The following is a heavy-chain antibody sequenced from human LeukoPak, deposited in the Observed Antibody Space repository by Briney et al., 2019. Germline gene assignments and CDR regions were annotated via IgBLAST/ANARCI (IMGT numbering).Heavy chain of an antibody. J-gene: IGHJ6*02. CDR3: ARVLRYFRRDYYYGMDV. V-gene: IGHV4-34*01. D-gene: IGHD3-9*01. CDR2: INHSGST. Sequence: SETLSLTCAVYGGFFSGYYWSWIRQPPGKGREWIGEINHSGSTNYNPSLKSRPTKSVHTSKHQYSLNLSSVTAAETAVYYCARVLRYFRRDYYYGMDVWGQGTTVTVSS. CDR1: GGFFSGYY.